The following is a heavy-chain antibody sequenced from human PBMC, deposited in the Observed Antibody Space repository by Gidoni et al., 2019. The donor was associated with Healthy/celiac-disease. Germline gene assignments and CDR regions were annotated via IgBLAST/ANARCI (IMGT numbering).Heavy chain of an antibody. CDR2: ISSNGGST. D-gene: IGHD3-10*01. J-gene: IGHJ3*02. V-gene: IGHV3-64D*06. CDR1: GFTFSSYA. CDR3: VKVGNSVVQGAIRPRAFDI. Sequence: EVQLVESGGGLVQPGGSLRLSCSASGFTFSSYAMHWVRQAPGKGLEYVSAISSNGGSTYYADSVKGRFTISRDNSKNTLYLQMSSLRAEDTAVYYCVKVGNSVVQGAIRPRAFDIWGQGTMVTVSS.